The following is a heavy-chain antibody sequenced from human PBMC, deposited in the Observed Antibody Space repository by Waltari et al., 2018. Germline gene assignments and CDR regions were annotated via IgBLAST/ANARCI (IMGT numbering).Heavy chain of an antibody. V-gene: IGHV3-33*01. Sequence: GRLVGSGGGVVQRGGAGGFPGVAVGFPCGVYVMHGVRRAPGKALEWVALIWFDGSAKYYADSVKGRFTVSRDNSKNTFYLQLNSLRAEDTAVYYCARDMHSSSSALGWLDPWGQGTLVTVSS. J-gene: IGHJ5*02. D-gene: IGHD6-6*01. CDR3: ARDMHSSSSALGWLDP. CDR2: IWFDGSAK. CDR1: GFPCGVYV.